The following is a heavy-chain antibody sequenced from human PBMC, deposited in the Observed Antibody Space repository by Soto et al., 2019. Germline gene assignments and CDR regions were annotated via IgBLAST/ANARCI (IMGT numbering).Heavy chain of an antibody. D-gene: IGHD1-1*01. CDR2: ISYDGSNK. CDR1: GFTFSSYA. J-gene: IGHJ4*02. Sequence: QVQLVESGGGVVQPGRSLRLSCAASGFTFSSYAMHWVRQAPGKGLEWVAVISYDGSNKYYADSVKGRFTISRDNSKSTLYLQMNSLRAEDTAVYYCARDKGWNEGVYYFDYWGQGTLVTVSS. CDR3: ARDKGWNEGVYYFDY. V-gene: IGHV3-30-3*01.